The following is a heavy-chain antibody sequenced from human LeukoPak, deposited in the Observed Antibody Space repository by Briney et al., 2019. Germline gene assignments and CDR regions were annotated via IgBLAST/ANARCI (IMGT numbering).Heavy chain of an antibody. CDR3: ARGSITVVPAFDI. J-gene: IGHJ3*02. D-gene: IGHD4-23*01. CDR2: IYYTGSA. Sequence: SETLSLTCTVSGGSLSTYYWSWIRQTPGQGLEWIGCIYYTGSANYNPSLRSRGTISVDTSKNQFSLKLTSVTAADTAVYYCARGSITVVPAFDIWSQGTMVTVSS. CDR1: GGSLSTYY. V-gene: IGHV4-59*12.